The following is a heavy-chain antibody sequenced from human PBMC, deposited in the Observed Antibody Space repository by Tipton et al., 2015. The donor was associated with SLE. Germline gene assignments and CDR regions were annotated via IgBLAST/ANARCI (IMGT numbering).Heavy chain of an antibody. V-gene: IGHV4-59*03. CDR1: GGSISTYY. CDR2: VYNRGT. Sequence: TLSLTCSVSGGSISTYYWSWIRQPPGRGLEWIGYVYNRGTNYNPSLKTRVTMTIDTSKNQFSLELRSVTAADTAVYYCARHIDCINHGCYSPWFDPWGQGTLVTVSS. J-gene: IGHJ5*02. CDR3: ARHIDCINHGCYSPWFDP. D-gene: IGHD1-26*01.